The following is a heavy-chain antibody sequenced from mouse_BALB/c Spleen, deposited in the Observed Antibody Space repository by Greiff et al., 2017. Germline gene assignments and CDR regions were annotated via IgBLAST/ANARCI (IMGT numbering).Heavy chain of an antibody. J-gene: IGHJ2*01. V-gene: IGHV5-17*02. CDR2: ISSGSSTI. D-gene: IGHD1-1*01. Sequence: EVMLVESGGDLVKPGGSLKLSCAASGFTFSSFGMHWVRQAPEKGLEWVAYISSGSSTIYYADTVKGRFTISRDNPKNTLFLQMTSLRSEDTAMYYCARRGYYGYFDYWGQGTTLTVSS. CDR1: GFTFSSFG. CDR3: ARRGYYGYFDY.